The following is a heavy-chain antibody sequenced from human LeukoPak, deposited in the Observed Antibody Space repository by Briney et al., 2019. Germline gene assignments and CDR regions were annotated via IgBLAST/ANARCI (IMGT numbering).Heavy chain of an antibody. CDR3: ARDPGTAMGRALDY. J-gene: IGHJ4*02. V-gene: IGHV3-74*01. CDR2: INSDESTT. Sequence: GGSLRLSCAASGFTFSNYWMHWVRQAPGKGLVWVSRINSDESTTTYADSAKGRFTISRDNAKNTLYLQMYSLRAEDTAVYYCARDPGTAMGRALDYWGQGTLVTVSS. CDR1: GFTFSNYW. D-gene: IGHD5-18*01.